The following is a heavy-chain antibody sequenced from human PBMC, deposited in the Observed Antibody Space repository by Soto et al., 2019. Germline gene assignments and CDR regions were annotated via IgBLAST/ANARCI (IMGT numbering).Heavy chain of an antibody. CDR3: ARSYADYYDSSGYLNNGIAYYFDY. J-gene: IGHJ4*02. D-gene: IGHD3-22*01. CDR2: INPSGGST. Sequence: QVQLVQSGAEVKKPGASVKVSCKASGYTFTSYYMHWVRQAPGQGLEWMGIINPSGGSTSYPQKAQGRVPMTRDTSTSTVYMEMSSLRSEDTAVYYCARSYADYYDSSGYLNNGIAYYFDYWGQGTLVTVSS. CDR1: GYTFTSYY. V-gene: IGHV1-46*01.